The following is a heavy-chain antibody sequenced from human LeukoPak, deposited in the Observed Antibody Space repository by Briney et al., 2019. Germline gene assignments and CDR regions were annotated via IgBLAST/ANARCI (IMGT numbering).Heavy chain of an antibody. CDR1: GGSISSYY. J-gene: IGHJ4*02. CDR2: IYYSGST. Sequence: PSETLSLTSTVSGGSISSYYWSWIRQPPGKGLEWIGYIYYSGSTNYNPSLKSRVTISVDTSKNQFSLKLSSVTAADTAVYYCARARSGYLYVFDYWGQGTLVTVSS. CDR3: ARARSGYLYVFDY. D-gene: IGHD3-3*01. V-gene: IGHV4-59*01.